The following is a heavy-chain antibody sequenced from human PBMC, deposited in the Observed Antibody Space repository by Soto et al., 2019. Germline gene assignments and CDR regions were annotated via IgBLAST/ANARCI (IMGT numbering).Heavy chain of an antibody. Sequence: SETLSLTCSVSGDSISNLDYFWAWIRQPPGQALEYIGYIYKSATTYYNPSFESRVAISVDTSKGQFSLNVTSVTAADTAVYFCARGRYCLTGRCFPNWFDSWGQGALVTVSS. CDR1: GDSISNLDYF. CDR3: ARGRYCLTGRCFPNWFDS. D-gene: IGHD7-27*01. V-gene: IGHV4-30-4*01. CDR2: IYKSATT. J-gene: IGHJ5*01.